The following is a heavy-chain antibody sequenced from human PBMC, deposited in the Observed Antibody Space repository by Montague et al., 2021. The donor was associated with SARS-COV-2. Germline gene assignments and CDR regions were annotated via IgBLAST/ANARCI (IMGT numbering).Heavy chain of an antibody. D-gene: IGHD3-22*01. Sequence: SLRLSCAASGSTFRSYTMNWVRQAPGKGLEWVSCISSSSSYTYXXXSXXXRFXIFRDNAKNSLFLQMDSLRAEDTAVYYCARDGWAHYYDSSGYEGNFDIWGQGTMVTVSS. V-gene: IGHV3-21*01. CDR1: GSTFRSYT. CDR2: ISSSSSYT. CDR3: ARDGWAHYYDSSGYEGNFDI. J-gene: IGHJ3*02.